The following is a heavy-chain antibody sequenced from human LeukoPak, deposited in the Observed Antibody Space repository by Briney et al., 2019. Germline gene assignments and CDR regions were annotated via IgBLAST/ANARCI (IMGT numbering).Heavy chain of an antibody. CDR2: ISSSGSII. CDR3: ARSGYCSGTSCYSEGSDY. V-gene: IGHV3-11*01. CDR1: RFTFSDYY. D-gene: IGHD2-2*01. Sequence: GGSLRLSCAASRFTFSDYYMSWIRQAPGQGLEWVSYISSSGSIIYYADSVKGRFTISRDTAKNSLYLQMNSLRAEDTAVFYCARSGYCSGTSCYSEGSDYWGQGTLVTVSS. J-gene: IGHJ4*02.